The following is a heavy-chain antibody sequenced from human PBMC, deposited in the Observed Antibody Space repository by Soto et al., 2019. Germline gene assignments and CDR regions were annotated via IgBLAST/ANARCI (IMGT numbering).Heavy chain of an antibody. CDR2: IYTSGST. CDR1: GGSISSYY. CDR3: ARDDVVPAAQVGVYYYYGMDV. D-gene: IGHD2-2*01. J-gene: IGHJ6*02. V-gene: IGHV4-4*07. Sequence: QSLPCTVSGGSISSYYWSWIRQPAGKGLEWIGRIYTSGSTNYNPSLKSRVTMSVDTSKNQFSLKLSSVTAADTAVYYCARDDVVPAAQVGVYYYYGMDVWGQGTTVTVSS.